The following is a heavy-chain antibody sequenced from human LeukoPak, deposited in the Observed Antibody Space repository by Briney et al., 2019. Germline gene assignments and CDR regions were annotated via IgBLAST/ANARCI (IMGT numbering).Heavy chain of an antibody. J-gene: IGHJ5*02. Sequence: GGSLTLSCAASGFPVSSNYMSGVRQATGKGREGVSVIYSGGSTYYADSVQGRLTISKDNSKSTLYLQMNSLRAEDTAVYYCARDLESVSGTYSSWGQGTLVTVSS. D-gene: IGHD6-19*01. V-gene: IGHV3-66*01. CDR3: ARDLESVSGTYSS. CDR2: IYSGGST. CDR1: GFPVSSNY.